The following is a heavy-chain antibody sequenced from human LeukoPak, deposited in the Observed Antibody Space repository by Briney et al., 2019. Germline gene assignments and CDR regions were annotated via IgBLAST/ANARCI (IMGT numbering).Heavy chain of an antibody. CDR3: ARGWHQRQGLGRIAARPNFDY. CDR2: IYYSGST. CDR1: GGSISSYY. J-gene: IGHJ4*02. Sequence: PSETLSLTCTVSGGSISSYYWSWIRQPPGKGLEWIGYIYYSGSTNYNPSLKSRVTISVDTSKNQFSLKLSSVTAADTAVYYCARGWHQRQGLGRIAARPNFDYWGQGTLVTVSS. V-gene: IGHV4-59*12. D-gene: IGHD6-6*01.